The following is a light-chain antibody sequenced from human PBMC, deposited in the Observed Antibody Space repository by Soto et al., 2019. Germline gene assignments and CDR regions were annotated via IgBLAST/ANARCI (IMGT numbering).Light chain of an antibody. CDR2: SGD. Sequence: EVVVTQSPDTLSLSPGEKATLSCRASQSVSSSVAWYQHKPGQSPRLVVYSGDKRAPGIPPRFSGSGSGTDFTLTISSLESDDFAIYYCQQRYSWLRAFGPGTKVDIK. CDR3: QQRYSWLRA. CDR1: QSVSSS. V-gene: IGKV3-11*01. J-gene: IGKJ1*01.